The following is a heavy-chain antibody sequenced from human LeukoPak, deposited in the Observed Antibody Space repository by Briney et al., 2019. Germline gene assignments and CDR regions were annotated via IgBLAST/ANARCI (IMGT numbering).Heavy chain of an antibody. V-gene: IGHV3-23*01. D-gene: IGHD3-9*01. CDR1: GFTYTNYA. CDR3: AKILVSGFDWSKMEFDY. CDR2: ISGSGRST. J-gene: IGHJ4*02. Sequence: PGGSLRLFCAASGFTYTNYAMNWVRQAPEKGLEWVSVISGSGRSTYYADSVKGRFTISRDKSKNTLYLQMNSLRAEDTAVYYCAKILVSGFDWSKMEFDYWGQGTLVTVSS.